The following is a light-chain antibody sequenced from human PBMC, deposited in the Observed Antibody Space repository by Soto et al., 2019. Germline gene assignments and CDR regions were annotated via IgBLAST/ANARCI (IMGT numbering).Light chain of an antibody. CDR1: SSDIGNYNY. V-gene: IGLV2-14*01. J-gene: IGLJ2*01. Sequence: QSALTQPASVSGSPGQSITISYTGTSSDIGNYNYVSWYQQHPGKAPKLMIYEVSNRPSGVSNRFSGSKSGNTASLTISGLQAEDEADYYCNSYTSSSTLVFGGGTKLTVL. CDR3: NSYTSSSTLV. CDR2: EVS.